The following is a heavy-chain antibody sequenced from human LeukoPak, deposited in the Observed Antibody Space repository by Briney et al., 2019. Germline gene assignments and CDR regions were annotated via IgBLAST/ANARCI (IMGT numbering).Heavy chain of an antibody. CDR1: GGSISTYY. CDR3: ARHRGSGNWRPSAFDV. J-gene: IGHJ3*01. D-gene: IGHD4-23*01. CDR2: IFYTGNT. V-gene: IGHV4-59*08. Sequence: SETLSLTCTVSGGSISTYYWSWIRQPPGKGLEWIGYIFYTGNTNSNPSLNSRVTISVDTPKNQFSMNLSSGTAADTAMYFCARHRGSGNWRPSAFDVWGQGTVVTVSS.